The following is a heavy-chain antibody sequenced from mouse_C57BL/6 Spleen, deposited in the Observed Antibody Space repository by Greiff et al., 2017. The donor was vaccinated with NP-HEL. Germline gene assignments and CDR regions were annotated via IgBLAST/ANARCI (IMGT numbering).Heavy chain of an antibody. CDR2: IDPETGGT. CDR1: GYTFTDYE. Sequence: VQLQQSGAELVRPGASVTLSCKASGYTFTDYEMHWVKQTPVHGLEWIGAIDPETGGTAYNQKFKGKAILTADKSSSTAYMELPSLTSDDSAVYYCSYDYHYYARDYWGQGTSVTVSS. D-gene: IGHD2-4*01. J-gene: IGHJ4*01. CDR3: SYDYHYYARDY. V-gene: IGHV1-15*01.